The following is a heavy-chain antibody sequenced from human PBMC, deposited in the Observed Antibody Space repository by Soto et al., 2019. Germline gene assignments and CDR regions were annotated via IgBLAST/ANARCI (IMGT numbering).Heavy chain of an antibody. CDR3: AKVSGYSRYDVHWYFDL. CDR1: GFTFSSYA. V-gene: IGHV3-23*01. CDR2: ISGSGGST. Sequence: EVQLLESGGGLVQPGGSLRLSCAASGFTFSSYAMSWVRQAPGKGLEWVSAISGSGGSTYYADSVKGRFTISRDNSKNTLYLQMNSLRAEDTAVYYCAKVSGYSRYDVHWYFDLWGRGTLVTVSS. J-gene: IGHJ2*01. D-gene: IGHD5-12*01.